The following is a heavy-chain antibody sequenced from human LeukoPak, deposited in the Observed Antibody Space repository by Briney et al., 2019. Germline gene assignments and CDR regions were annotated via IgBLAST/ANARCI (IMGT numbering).Heavy chain of an antibody. V-gene: IGHV3-23*01. D-gene: IGHD5-18*01. CDR2: VSGSGGST. CDR3: AKGAGYSYDYSFDY. CDR1: GFTFSSYV. Sequence: PGGSLRLSCAASGFTFSSYVMSWVRQAPGKGLEWVSAVSGSGGSTYYADSVKGRFTISRDNSKNTLYLQMNSLRAEDTAVYYCAKGAGYSYDYSFDYWGQGTLVTVSS. J-gene: IGHJ4*02.